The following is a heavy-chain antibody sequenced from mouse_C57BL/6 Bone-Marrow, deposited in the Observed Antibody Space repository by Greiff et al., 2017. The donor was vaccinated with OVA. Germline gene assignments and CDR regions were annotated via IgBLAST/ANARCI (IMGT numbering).Heavy chain of an antibody. CDR2: FYPGSGSI. D-gene: IGHD2-3*01. V-gene: IGHV1-62-2*01. Sequence: VKLMESGAELVKPGASVKLSCKASGYTFTEYTIHWVKQRSGQGLEWIGWFYPGSGSIKYNEKFKDKATLTADKSSSTVYMELSRLTSEDSAVYFCARHEEEGWFRGAMDYWGQGTSVTVSS. CDR3: ARHEEEGWFRGAMDY. CDR1: GYTFTEYT. J-gene: IGHJ4*01.